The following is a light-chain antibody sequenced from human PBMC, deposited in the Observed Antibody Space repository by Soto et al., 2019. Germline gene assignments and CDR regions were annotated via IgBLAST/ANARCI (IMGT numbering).Light chain of an antibody. J-gene: IGKJ3*01. CDR3: QQYYSTPFT. V-gene: IGKV4-1*01. CDR2: WAS. Sequence: DIVMTQSPDSLAVSLGERATINCKSSQSVLYSSNNKNYLAWYQQKPGQPPKLLIYWASTRESGVPDRFSSSGSATDFTLTISSLQAEDVAVYYCQQYYSTPFTFGPGTKVDIK. CDR1: QSVLYSSNNKNY.